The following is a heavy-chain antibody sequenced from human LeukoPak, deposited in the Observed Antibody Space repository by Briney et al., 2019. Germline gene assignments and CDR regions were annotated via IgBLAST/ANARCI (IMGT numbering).Heavy chain of an antibody. Sequence: GGSLRLSCAASGFTVSNHYMTWVRQAPGKGLEWLAYLSHDGTTAYYANSVKGRLTISRDNSKNTLFLQLSSLRTEDTAVYYCAREGQRLRVDYWGQGTLVTVSS. CDR3: AREGQRLRVDY. CDR1: GFTVSNHY. V-gene: IGHV3-30*03. J-gene: IGHJ4*02. D-gene: IGHD4-17*01. CDR2: LSHDGTTA.